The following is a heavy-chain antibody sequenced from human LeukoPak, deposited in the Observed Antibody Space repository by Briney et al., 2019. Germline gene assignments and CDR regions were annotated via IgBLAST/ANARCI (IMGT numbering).Heavy chain of an antibody. CDR2: IWYDGSNK. CDR1: GFTFSSYG. J-gene: IGHJ6*02. CDR3: ARVNRRYHYYGMDV. D-gene: IGHD1-14*01. Sequence: GRSLRLSCAASGFTFSSYGMHWVRQAPGKGLEWVAVIWYDGSNKYYADSVKGRFTISRDNSKNTLYLQMNSLRAEDTAVYYCARVNRRYHYYGMDVWGQGTTVTVSS. V-gene: IGHV3-33*01.